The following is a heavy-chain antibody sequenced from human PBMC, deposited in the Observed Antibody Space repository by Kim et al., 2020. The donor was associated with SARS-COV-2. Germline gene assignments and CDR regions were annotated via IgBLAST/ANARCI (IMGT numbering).Heavy chain of an antibody. Sequence: GGSLRHSCAASGFTFSSYAMNWVRQAPGKGLEWVSAISGSGGSTYYADSVKGRFTISRDNSKNTLYLQMNSLRAEDTAVYYCAKEMSIRGGSYHYWGQGSLVTVSS. J-gene: IGHJ4*02. CDR3: AKEMSIRGGSYHY. V-gene: IGHV3-23*01. CDR2: ISGSGGST. D-gene: IGHD1-26*01. CDR1: GFTFSSYA.